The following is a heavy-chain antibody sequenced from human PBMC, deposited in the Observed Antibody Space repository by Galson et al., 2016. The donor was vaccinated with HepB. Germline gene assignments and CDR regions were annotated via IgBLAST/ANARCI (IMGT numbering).Heavy chain of an antibody. V-gene: IGHV6-1*01. Sequence: CAISGDSVSSNSAAWNWIRQSPSRGPEWLGRTYYRSKWYNDYAVSVKSRISVNPDTSKNQFSLHLRSVTSEDTAVYYCGRGVQGPSGFWFDPWGQGILVTVSS. CDR2: TYYRSKWYN. J-gene: IGHJ5*02. D-gene: IGHD3-10*01. CDR1: GDSVSSNSAA. CDR3: GRGVQGPSGFWFDP.